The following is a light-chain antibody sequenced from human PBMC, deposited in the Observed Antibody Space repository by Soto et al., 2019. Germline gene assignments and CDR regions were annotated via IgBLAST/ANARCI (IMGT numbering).Light chain of an antibody. J-gene: IGKJ1*01. Sequence: EIVLTQSPGILSLSPGERATLSCRASQSVSRSYLAWYQQKPGQAPRLLIYGASSRATGIPDRFSGSGSGTDFTLTISRLEPEDFAVYYCQQYGSSPWTFGQGTKVDIK. CDR1: QSVSRSY. CDR2: GAS. V-gene: IGKV3-20*01. CDR3: QQYGSSPWT.